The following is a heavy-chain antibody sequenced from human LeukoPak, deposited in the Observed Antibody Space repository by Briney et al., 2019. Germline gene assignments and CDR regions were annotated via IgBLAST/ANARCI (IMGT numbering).Heavy chain of an antibody. CDR2: ILPANSDT. CDR1: GYSFTTYW. J-gene: IGHJ5*02. V-gene: IGHV5-51*01. Sequence: GESLKISCKTSGYSFTTYWIAWVRQMPGKGLEWMGIILPANSDTTYSPSFQGQVTISADKSISTAYLQWSSLKASDTAMYYCARRYYGSGSYYNWFDPWGQGTLVTVSS. CDR3: ARRYYGSGSYYNWFDP. D-gene: IGHD3-10*01.